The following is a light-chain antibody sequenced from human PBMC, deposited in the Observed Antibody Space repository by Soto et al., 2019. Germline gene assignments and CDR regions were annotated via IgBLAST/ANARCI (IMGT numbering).Light chain of an antibody. Sequence: QSVLTQPPSASGIPGQRVTISCSGTSSNIGPTTVNWYQQLPGTAPKLVIYSNNQLPSGVPARFSGSKSGTSASLAISGLQSEDEADYYCSAWDDSLNRVVFGGGTKLTVL. CDR1: SSNIGPTT. CDR3: SAWDDSLNRVV. V-gene: IGLV1-44*01. J-gene: IGLJ3*02. CDR2: SNN.